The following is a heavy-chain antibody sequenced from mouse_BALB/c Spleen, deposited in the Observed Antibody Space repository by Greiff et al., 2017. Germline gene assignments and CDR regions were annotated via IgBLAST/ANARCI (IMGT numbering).Heavy chain of an antibody. J-gene: IGHJ4*01. V-gene: IGHV1-87*01. CDR2: IYPGDGDT. CDR3: ARGDYAMDY. CDR1: GYTFTSYW. Sequence: VQLQQSGAELARPGASVKLSCKASGYTFTSYWMQWVKQRPGQGLEWIGAIYPGDGDTRYTQKFKGKATLTADKSSSTAYMQLSSLASEDSAVYYCARGDYAMDYWGQGTSVTVSS.